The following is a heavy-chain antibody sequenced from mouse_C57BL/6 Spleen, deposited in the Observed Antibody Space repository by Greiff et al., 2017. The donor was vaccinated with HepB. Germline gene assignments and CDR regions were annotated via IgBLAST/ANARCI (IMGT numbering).Heavy chain of an antibody. CDR3: ARNYYGSSPWFAY. D-gene: IGHD1-1*01. CDR2: IYPRDGST. V-gene: IGHV1-85*01. CDR1: GYTFTSYD. Sequence: VQLQQSGPELVKPGASVKLSCKASGYTFTSYDINWVKQRPGQGLEWIGWIYPRDGSTKYNEKFKGKATLTVDTSSSTAYMELHSLTSEDSAVYLCARNYYGSSPWFAYWGQGTLVTVSA. J-gene: IGHJ3*01.